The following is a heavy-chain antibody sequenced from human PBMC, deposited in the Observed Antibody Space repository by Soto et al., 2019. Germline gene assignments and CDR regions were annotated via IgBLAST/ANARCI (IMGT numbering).Heavy chain of an antibody. D-gene: IGHD6-6*01. CDR2: IYYSGST. V-gene: IGHV4-39*07. J-gene: IGHJ6*02. Sequence: PSETLSLTCTVSGGSISSSSYYWGWIRQPPGKGLEWIGSIYYSGSTYYNPSLKSRVTISVDKSKNQFSLKINSVTAADTAVYYCARVRTAYSSSSIDVWGQGTTVTVSS. CDR3: ARVRTAYSSSSIDV. CDR1: GGSISSSSYY.